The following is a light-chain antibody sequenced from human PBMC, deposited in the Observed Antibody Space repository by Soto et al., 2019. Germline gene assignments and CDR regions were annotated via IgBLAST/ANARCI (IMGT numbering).Light chain of an antibody. Sequence: EIVLTQSPATLSLFPGERATLSCRASQSVSSYLAWYQHKPGQAPRLLIYDASNRATGIPARFSGSGSGTDLTLTTSSLEPEDFAVYYCQQRANWPLAFGGGTKVEIK. J-gene: IGKJ4*01. CDR3: QQRANWPLA. CDR2: DAS. CDR1: QSVSSY. V-gene: IGKV3-11*01.